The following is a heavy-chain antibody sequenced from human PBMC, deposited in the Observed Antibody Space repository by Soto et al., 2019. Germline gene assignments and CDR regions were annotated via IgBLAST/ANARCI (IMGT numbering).Heavy chain of an antibody. CDR1: GFTFSNYA. CDR3: ATYGQHLMDY. Sequence: EVQLLESGGGLVQPGGSLRISCAASGFTFSNYAMKWVRQAPGKGLEWVSVIGSGGDGIHYADSVEGRFTISRDDSKNTVNLQMNSLRADDTAVYYCATYGQHLMDYWGQGTLVTVSS. J-gene: IGHJ4*02. V-gene: IGHV3-23*01. D-gene: IGHD4-17*01. CDR2: IGSGGDGI.